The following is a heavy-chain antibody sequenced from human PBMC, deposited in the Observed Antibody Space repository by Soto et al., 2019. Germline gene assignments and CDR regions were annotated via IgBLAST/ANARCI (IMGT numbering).Heavy chain of an antibody. CDR2: IIPIFGTA. V-gene: IGHV1-69*01. D-gene: IGHD2-21*02. Sequence: QVQLVQSGAEVKKPGSSVKVSCKASGGTFSSYAISWVRQAPGQGLEWMGGIIPIFGTANYAQKFQGRVTITADESTSTAYMELSSLRSEDTAVYYCARNIEYCGGDCYSGGDYYYYYGMDVWGQGTTVTVSS. CDR3: ARNIEYCGGDCYSGGDYYYYYGMDV. J-gene: IGHJ6*02. CDR1: GGTFSSYA.